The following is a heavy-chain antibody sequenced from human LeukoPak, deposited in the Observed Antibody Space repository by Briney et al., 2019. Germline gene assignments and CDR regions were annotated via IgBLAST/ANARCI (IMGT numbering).Heavy chain of an antibody. CDR3: AKDPYGSSTYYFDY. V-gene: IGHV3-23*01. D-gene: IGHD1-26*01. CDR1: GFTFSSYA. CDR2: ISGSGGST. Sequence: PGGSLGLSCAASGFTFSSYAMSWVRQAPGKGLEWVSAISGSGGSTYYADSVKGRFTISRDNSKNTLYLQMNSLRAEDTAVYYCAKDPYGSSTYYFDYWGQGTLVTVSS. J-gene: IGHJ4*02.